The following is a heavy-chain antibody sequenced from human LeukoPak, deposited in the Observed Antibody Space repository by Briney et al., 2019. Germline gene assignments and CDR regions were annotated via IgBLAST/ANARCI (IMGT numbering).Heavy chain of an antibody. CDR2: ISYDGSNK. Sequence: PGGSLRLSCAASGFTFSSYAMHWVRRAPGKGLEWVAVISYDGSNKYYADSVKGRFTISRDNSKNTLYLQMNSLRAEDTAVCYCARGRVVPAALYYYYGMDVWGQGTTVTVSS. CDR1: GFTFSSYA. J-gene: IGHJ6*02. V-gene: IGHV3-30*04. CDR3: ARGRVVPAALYYYYGMDV. D-gene: IGHD2-2*01.